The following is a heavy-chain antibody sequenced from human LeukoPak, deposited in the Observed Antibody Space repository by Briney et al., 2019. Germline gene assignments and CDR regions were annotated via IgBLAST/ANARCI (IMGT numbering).Heavy chain of an antibody. CDR2: IISDGSRT. J-gene: IGHJ3*02. Sequence: RGSLRLSCVPSGFTLTSDLVHWVRQAPEKWLVWVSRIISDGSRTSYADSVKSRFTISRDNAKNTLYLQMNSLRAEDTAVYYCAREKRWSIGAFDIWGQETMVTVSS. D-gene: IGHD5-24*01. V-gene: IGHV3-74*01. CDR1: GFTLTSDL. CDR3: AREKRWSIGAFDI.